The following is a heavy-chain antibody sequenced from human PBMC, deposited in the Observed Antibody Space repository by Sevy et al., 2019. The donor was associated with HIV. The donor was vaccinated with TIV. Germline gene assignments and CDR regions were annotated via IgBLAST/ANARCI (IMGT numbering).Heavy chain of an antibody. CDR1: GGSISSSSYY. J-gene: IGHJ5*02. D-gene: IGHD2-21*02. V-gene: IGHV4-39*01. Sequence: SETLSLTCTVSGGSISSSSYYWGWIRQPPGKGLEWIGSIYYSGSTYYNPSLKSRVTISVDTSKNQFSLKLSSVTAADTAVYYCARHRAYGGNSGAHWFDPWGQGTLVTVSS. CDR3: ARHRAYGGNSGAHWFDP. CDR2: IYYSGST.